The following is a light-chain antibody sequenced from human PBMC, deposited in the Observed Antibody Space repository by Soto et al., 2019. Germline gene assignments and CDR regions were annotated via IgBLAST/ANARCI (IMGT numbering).Light chain of an antibody. CDR3: SLYMGSSILV. Sequence: QSALTQPRSVSGSPGQSVTLSCTGTISDVAGYNYVSWYQHPPGQAPQLLISDVTNRPSGVPDRFSGSMSGSTASLTISGPQADDESDYYCSLYMGSSILVFGGGTKLTVL. CDR2: DVT. J-gene: IGLJ2*01. CDR1: ISDVAGYNY. V-gene: IGLV2-11*01.